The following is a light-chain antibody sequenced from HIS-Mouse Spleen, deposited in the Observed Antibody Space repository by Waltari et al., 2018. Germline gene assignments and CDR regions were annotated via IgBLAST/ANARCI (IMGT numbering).Light chain of an antibody. J-gene: IGLJ3*02. CDR3: CSYAGSYTWV. Sequence: QSALTQPRSVSGSPGQSVTISCTGTSSDVGCYNYVSLYHKHPGKAPKLMIYDVSKRPSGVPDRFSGSKSGNTASLTISGLQAEDEADYYCCSYAGSYTWVFGGGTKLTVL. CDR2: DVS. V-gene: IGLV2-11*01. CDR1: SSDVGCYNY.